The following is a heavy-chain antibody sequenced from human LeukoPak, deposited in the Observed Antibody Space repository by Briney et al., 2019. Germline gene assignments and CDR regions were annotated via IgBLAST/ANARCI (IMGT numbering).Heavy chain of an antibody. Sequence: SETLSLTCTVSGDSVSSGSFYWSWIRQPPGTGLEWIGFISYSGNTNYNPSLKSRVTISVDTSKIQFSLRLTSMTAADTAVYYCARGGAITGTRGIFDYWGQGTLVAVSS. J-gene: IGHJ4*02. V-gene: IGHV4-61*01. CDR3: ARGGAITGTRGIFDY. CDR1: GDSVSSGSFY. D-gene: IGHD1-7*01. CDR2: ISYSGNT.